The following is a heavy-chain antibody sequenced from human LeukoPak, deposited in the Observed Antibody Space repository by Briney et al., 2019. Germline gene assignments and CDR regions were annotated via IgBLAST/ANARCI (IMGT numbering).Heavy chain of an antibody. V-gene: IGHV1-69*05. D-gene: IGHD4-17*01. J-gene: IGHJ4*02. CDR1: GGAFSSYA. Sequence: ASVKVSCKASGGAFSSYAISWVRQAPGQGLEWMGGIIPIFGTANYAQKFQGRVTITTDESTSTAYMELSSLRSEDTVVYYCARNGDLDHWGQGTLVTVSS. CDR2: IIPIFGTA. CDR3: ARNGDLDH.